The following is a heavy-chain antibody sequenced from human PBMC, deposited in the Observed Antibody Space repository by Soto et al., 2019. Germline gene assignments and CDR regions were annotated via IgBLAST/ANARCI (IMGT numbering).Heavy chain of an antibody. D-gene: IGHD6-6*01. CDR2: ISSSSSYI. CDR3: ARSSEEYYYGMDV. CDR1: GFTFSSYS. J-gene: IGHJ6*02. Sequence: GGSLRLSCAASGFTFSSYSMNWVRQAPGKGLEWVSSISSSSSYIYYADSVKGRFTISRDNAKNSLYLQMNSLRAEDTAVYYCARSSEEYYYGMDVWGQGTTVTVSS. V-gene: IGHV3-21*01.